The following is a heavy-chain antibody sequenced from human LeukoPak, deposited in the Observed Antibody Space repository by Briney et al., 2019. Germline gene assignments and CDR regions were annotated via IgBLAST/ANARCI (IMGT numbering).Heavy chain of an antibody. CDR2: ISAYNGNT. CDR3: ARVAEMATITNWYFDL. CDR1: GGTFTSYG. Sequence: ASVKVSCKASGGTFTSYGISWVRQAPGQGLEWMGWISAYNGNTNYAQKLQGRVTMTTDTSTSTAYMELRSLRSDDTAVYYCARVAEMATITNWYFDLWGRGTLVTVSS. D-gene: IGHD5-24*01. V-gene: IGHV1-18*01. J-gene: IGHJ2*01.